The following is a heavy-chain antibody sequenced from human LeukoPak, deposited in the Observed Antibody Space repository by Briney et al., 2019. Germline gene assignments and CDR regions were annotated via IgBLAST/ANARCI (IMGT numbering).Heavy chain of an antibody. D-gene: IGHD1-26*01. CDR3: ARNSGSHDDYYYYYYMDV. Sequence: SETLSLTCTVSGGAIRSHYWNWIRQPAGKGLEWIGRIYSSGYTNDNPFLKSRITMSVDMSKNQFSLRLNSVTAADTAVYYCARNSGSHDDYYYYYYMDVWAKGPRSPSP. J-gene: IGHJ6*03. V-gene: IGHV4-4*07. CDR1: GGAIRSHY. CDR2: IYSSGYT.